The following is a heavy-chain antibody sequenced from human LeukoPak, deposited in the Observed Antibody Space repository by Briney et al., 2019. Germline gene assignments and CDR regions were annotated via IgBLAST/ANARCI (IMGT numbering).Heavy chain of an antibody. J-gene: IGHJ4*02. CDR1: GFTFSSHS. Sequence: GGSLRLSCASSGFTFSSHSVIWVRQAPGKGLEWVSSISSSSSYIYYTDSVKGRFTISRDNAKNSLYLQMNSLRAEDTAVYYCARGAANSYYCDYWGQGTLVTVSS. D-gene: IGHD1-26*01. CDR3: ARGAANSYYCDY. V-gene: IGHV3-21*01. CDR2: ISSSSSYI.